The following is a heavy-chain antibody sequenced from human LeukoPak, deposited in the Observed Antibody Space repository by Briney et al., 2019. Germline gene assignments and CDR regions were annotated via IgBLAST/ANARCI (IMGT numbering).Heavy chain of an antibody. CDR3: ARDYDGVRGHW. V-gene: IGHV3-43*02. J-gene: IGHJ4*02. CDR2: ISGDGGST. Sequence: PGGSLRLSCAASGFTFDDYAMHWVRQAPGKGLEWVSLISGDGGSTYYADSVKGRFTISRDNSKNSLYLQMSYLRAEDSAVYYCARDYDGVRGHWWGQGTLVTVSS. CDR1: GFTFDDYA. D-gene: IGHD3-22*01.